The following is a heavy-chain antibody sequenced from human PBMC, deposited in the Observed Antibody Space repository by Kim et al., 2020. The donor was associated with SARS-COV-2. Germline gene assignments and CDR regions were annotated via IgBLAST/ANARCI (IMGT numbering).Heavy chain of an antibody. J-gene: IGHJ4*02. CDR3: ARWSGTYYDY. CDR2: T. Sequence: TYYTESVKDRYTISRDNSKNTRYLQMNSLRAEDTSVYYCARWSGTYYDYWGQGTLVTVSS. D-gene: IGHD3-3*01. V-gene: IGHV3-66*01.